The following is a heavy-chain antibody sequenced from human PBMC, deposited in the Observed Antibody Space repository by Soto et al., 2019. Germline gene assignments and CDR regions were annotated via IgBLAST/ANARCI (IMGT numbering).Heavy chain of an antibody. V-gene: IGHV4-39*01. CDR3: ARRRRVPSFDY. Sequence: QLQLQESGPGLVKPSETLSLTCTVSGGSISSSSYYWGWIRQPPGKGLEWIGSIYYSGSTYYNPSLKSRVTIAVDTSKNQFSLKLSSVTAAATAVYYCARRRRVPSFDYWGQGTLVTVSS. CDR1: GGSISSSSYY. CDR2: IYYSGST. J-gene: IGHJ4*02.